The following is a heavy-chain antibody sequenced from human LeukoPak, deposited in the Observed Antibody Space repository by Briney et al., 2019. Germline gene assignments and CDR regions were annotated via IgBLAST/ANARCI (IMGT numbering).Heavy chain of an antibody. J-gene: IGHJ5*01. V-gene: IGHV1-46*01. Sequence: GASVKVSCKASGYTFTSYYLHWVRQAPGQGLEWVGIMNSSSGTTTYAQNFQGRVTMTRDTSTTTVYMELNSLRSDDTAMYYCARDYTGGGSSWSDNWFDPWGQGTLVTVSS. CDR1: GYTFTSYY. D-gene: IGHD6-13*01. CDR2: MNSSSGTT. CDR3: ARDYTGGGSSWSDNWFDP.